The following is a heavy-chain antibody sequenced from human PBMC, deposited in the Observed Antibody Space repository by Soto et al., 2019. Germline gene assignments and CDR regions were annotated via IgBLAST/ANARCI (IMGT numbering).Heavy chain of an antibody. D-gene: IGHD4-17*01. CDR2: IYYSGST. V-gene: IGHV4-59*01. J-gene: IGHJ4*02. Sequence: SETLSLTCAVYGGSFSGYYWSWIRQPPGKGLEWIGYIYYSGSTNYNPSLKSRVTISVDTSKNQFSLKLSSVTAADTAVYYCARVRLGDYGDFLYFDYWGQGTLVTVSS. CDR3: ARVRLGDYGDFLYFDY. CDR1: GGSFSGYY.